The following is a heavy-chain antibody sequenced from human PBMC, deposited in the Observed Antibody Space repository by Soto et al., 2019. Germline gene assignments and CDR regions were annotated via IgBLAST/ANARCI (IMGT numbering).Heavy chain of an antibody. CDR1: GGSFSGYY. Sequence: PSETLSLTCAVYGGSFSGYYWSWIRQPPGKGLEWIGEINHSGSTNYNPSLKSRVTISVDTSKNQFSLKLSSVTAADTAVYYCARGGFVVVPAASPKGNWFDPWGQGTLVTVSS. J-gene: IGHJ5*02. V-gene: IGHV4-34*01. D-gene: IGHD2-2*01. CDR3: ARGGFVVVPAASPKGNWFDP. CDR2: INHSGST.